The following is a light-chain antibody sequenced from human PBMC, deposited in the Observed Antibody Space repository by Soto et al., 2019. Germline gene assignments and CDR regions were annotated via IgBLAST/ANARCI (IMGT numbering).Light chain of an antibody. Sequence: QSVLTQPPSASGTPGQRVTISCSGSSSNIGSNTVNWYQQITGTAPKLLIYNDNQRPSGVPDRFSGSKSGTSGSLAISGLQSEDEGDYCCAAWDDSLNGHVVFGGGTKVTVL. V-gene: IGLV1-44*01. CDR1: SSNIGSNT. CDR3: AAWDDSLNGHVV. J-gene: IGLJ2*01. CDR2: NDN.